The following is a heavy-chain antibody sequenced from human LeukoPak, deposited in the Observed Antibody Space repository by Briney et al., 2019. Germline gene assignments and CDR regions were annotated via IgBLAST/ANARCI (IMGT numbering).Heavy chain of an antibody. J-gene: IGHJ4*02. V-gene: IGHV3-53*01. CDR2: IFDGGTT. Sequence: GGSLRLSCAASGFTVSSNYMNWVRQAPGKGLEWVAVIFDGGTTNYADSVKGRFTISRDNSKNTLYLQMNSLRAEDTAIYHCFSLDVASWGQGTLATVSS. CDR1: GFTVSSNY. D-gene: IGHD3-3*01. CDR3: FSLDVAS.